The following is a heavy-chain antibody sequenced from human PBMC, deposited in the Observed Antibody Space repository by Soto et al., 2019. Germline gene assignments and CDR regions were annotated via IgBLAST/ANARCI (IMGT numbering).Heavy chain of an antibody. J-gene: IGHJ6*02. V-gene: IGHV3-53*01. CDR2: IYRCVSQ. D-gene: IGHD3-3*01. CDR3: ERDSWVRFLEWFGSMDV. Sequence: GGSLSLSCAVSGFTVSSNCKSWVRQAPGKGLEGVSVIYRCVSQHYEDSVKGRFTISRDNSKNTLYIQMNSLRAEDTAAYYCERDSWVRFLEWFGSMDVWGEGT. CDR1: GFTVSSNC.